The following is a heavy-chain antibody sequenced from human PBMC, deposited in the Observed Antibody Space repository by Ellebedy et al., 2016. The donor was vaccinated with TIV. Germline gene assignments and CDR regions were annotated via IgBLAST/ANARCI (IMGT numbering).Heavy chain of an antibody. CDR2: INHSGST. CDR1: GITFSKYA. D-gene: IGHD6-19*01. CDR3: ARGTVALQPLKHFDS. Sequence: GSLRLXXAASGITFSKYAMSWIRQPPGKGLEWIGEINHSGSTNYNPSLKSRVTISVDTSKNQFSLKLNSLTAADTAVYYCARGTVALQPLKHFDSWGRGTLVTVSS. J-gene: IGHJ4*02. V-gene: IGHV4-34*01.